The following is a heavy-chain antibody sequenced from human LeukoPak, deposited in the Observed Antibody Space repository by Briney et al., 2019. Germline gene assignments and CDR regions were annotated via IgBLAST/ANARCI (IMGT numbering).Heavy chain of an antibody. CDR1: GGSISNFH. J-gene: IGHJ4*02. CDR2: IYYGGNT. D-gene: IGHD5-18*01. CDR3: AKDSGYTYGH. Sequence: SETLSLTCTVSGGSISNFHWSWIRQPPGKGLEWIGYIYYGGNTNYNPSLKSRVTISVDTSKNQFSLMLTSVTAADTAVYYCAKDSGYTYGHWGQGILVTVSS. V-gene: IGHV4-59*12.